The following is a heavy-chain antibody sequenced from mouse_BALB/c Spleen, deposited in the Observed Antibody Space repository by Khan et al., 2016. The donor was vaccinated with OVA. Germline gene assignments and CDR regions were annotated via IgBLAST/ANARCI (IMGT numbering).Heavy chain of an antibody. CDR1: GYTSTNYV. CDR2: INTYTRET. V-gene: IGHV9-3-1*01. CDR3: SRVHGGY. J-gene: IGHJ2*01. Sequence: QIQLVQSGPELKKPGETVKISCKASGYTSTNYVMNWVKQSPGKGLKWMGWINTYTRETTYAADFKGRLAFSLETSASTASLQMNSHKNQDSATNCCSRVHGGYWGQGTTLTVSS.